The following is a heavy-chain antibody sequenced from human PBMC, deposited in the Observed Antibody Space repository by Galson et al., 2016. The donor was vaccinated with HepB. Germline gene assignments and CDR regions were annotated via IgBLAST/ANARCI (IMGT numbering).Heavy chain of an antibody. CDR1: GFSLTTSGVG. CDR2: ISWAEQK. V-gene: IGHV2-5*02. J-gene: IGHJ4*02. Sequence: PALVKPTQTLTLTCTFSGFSLTTSGVGVGWIRQPPGKALEWLALISWAEQKRYSPFLKSRLTITKDTSKNQVVLTVTSMDSVDTGTYYCGHVLLWFGDCVFDYGGQGNLVTVSS. D-gene: IGHD3-10*01. CDR3: GHVLLWFGDCVFDY.